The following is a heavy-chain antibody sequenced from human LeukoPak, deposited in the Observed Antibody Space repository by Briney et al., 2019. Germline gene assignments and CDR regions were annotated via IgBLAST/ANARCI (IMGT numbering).Heavy chain of an antibody. CDR1: GFTFTSYV. V-gene: IGHV3-30*03. CDR3: ARPRGAAAGSFGFDP. CDR2: ISYDGSNK. Sequence: PGWYLRLSCAASGFTFTSYVMHWVRQAPGKGLQWGVLISYDGSNKYYADSVKGRFTISRDNSKNTLYLQMNSLRAEDTAVYYCARPRGAAAGSFGFDPWGQGTLVTVSS. J-gene: IGHJ5*02. D-gene: IGHD6-13*01.